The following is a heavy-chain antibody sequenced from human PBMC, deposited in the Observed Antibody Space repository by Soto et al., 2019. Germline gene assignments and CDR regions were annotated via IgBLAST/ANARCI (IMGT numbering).Heavy chain of an antibody. CDR2: ISSSSSYI. D-gene: IGHD7-27*01. CDR3: ARELTGDRGY. J-gene: IGHJ4*02. V-gene: IGHV3-21*01. CDR1: GFTFSSYS. Sequence: EGSLRLSCAASGFTFSSYSMNWVRQAPGKGLEWVSSISSSSSYIYYADSVKGRFTISRDNAKNSLYLQMNSLRAEDTAVYYCARELTGDRGYWGQGTLVTVSS.